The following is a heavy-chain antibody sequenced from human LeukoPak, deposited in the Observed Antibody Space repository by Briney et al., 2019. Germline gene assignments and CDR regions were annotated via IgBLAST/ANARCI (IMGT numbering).Heavy chain of an antibody. D-gene: IGHD7-27*01. CDR2: IYSGGST. CDR1: GFIVSSNN. Sequence: GGSLRLSCSVSGFIVSSNNMSWVRQAPGKGLEWVSVIYSGGSTYYADSVKGRFTISRDNSKNTIYLQIISLRAEDTAVYYCARDRADNWGRFFDPWGQGTLVTVSS. J-gene: IGHJ5*02. CDR3: ARDRADNWGRFFDP. V-gene: IGHV3-53*01.